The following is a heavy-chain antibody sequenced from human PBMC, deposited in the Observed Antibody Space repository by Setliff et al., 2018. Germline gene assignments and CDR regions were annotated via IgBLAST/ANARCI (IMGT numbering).Heavy chain of an antibody. V-gene: IGHV4-39*07. D-gene: IGHD6-13*01. Sequence: SETLSLTCTVSGGSISSSSYYWGWIRQPPGKGLEWVGIIYYSGSTYYNPSLKSRVTISVDTSKNQFSLKLSSVTAADTAVYYCARQQQLVIGSTAYYYYGMDVWGQGTTVTVSS. CDR2: IYYSGST. CDR1: GGSISSSSYY. J-gene: IGHJ6*02. CDR3: ARQQQLVIGSTAYYYYGMDV.